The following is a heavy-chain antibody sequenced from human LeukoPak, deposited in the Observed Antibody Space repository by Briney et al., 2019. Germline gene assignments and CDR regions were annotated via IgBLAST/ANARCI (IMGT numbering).Heavy chain of an antibody. CDR2: ISPNGREK. Sequence: PGGSLRLSCAASGFTFSSYWVSWVRQAPGKGLEWVANISPNGREKYYLDSMKGRFAISRDNAKNSLYLQMNSLRDEVTAVYYCARQATLSYYFDQWGQGTLVTVSS. D-gene: IGHD3-16*01. V-gene: IGHV3-7*01. J-gene: IGHJ4*02. CDR3: ARQATLSYYFDQ. CDR1: GFTFSSYW.